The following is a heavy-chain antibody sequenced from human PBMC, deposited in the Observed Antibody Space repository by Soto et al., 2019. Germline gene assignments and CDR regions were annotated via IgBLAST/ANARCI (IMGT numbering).Heavy chain of an antibody. CDR3: ARDEPGCSGGSCYHDS. V-gene: IGHV1-69*08. CDR2: IIPILGIA. J-gene: IGHJ5*01. Sequence: QVQLVQSGAEVKKPGSSVKVSCKASGGTFSSYTISWVRQAPGQGLEWMGRIIPILGIANYAQKFQGRVTITADKSTSTAYMELSSLRSEDTAVYYCARDEPGCSGGSCYHDSWGQGTLVTVSS. CDR1: GGTFSSYT. D-gene: IGHD2-15*01.